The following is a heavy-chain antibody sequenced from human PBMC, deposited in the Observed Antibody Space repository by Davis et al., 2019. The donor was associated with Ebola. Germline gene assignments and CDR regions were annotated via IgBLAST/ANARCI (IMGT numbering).Heavy chain of an antibody. Sequence: AASVKVSCKASGYTFSSYDINWVRQATGQGLEWIGWMNPKSGNTGYAQKFQGRVTMTRNTSISTAYMELSSLTSEDTAVYYCARGRKVARMGSWFDSWGQGTLVTVSS. J-gene: IGHJ5*01. CDR3: ARGRKVARMGSWFDS. CDR1: GYTFSSYD. CDR2: MNPKSGNT. D-gene: IGHD5-12*01. V-gene: IGHV1-8*01.